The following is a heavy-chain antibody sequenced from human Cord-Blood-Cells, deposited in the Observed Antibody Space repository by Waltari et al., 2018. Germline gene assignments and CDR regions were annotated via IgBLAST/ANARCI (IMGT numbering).Heavy chain of an antibody. V-gene: IGHV2-26*01. CDR3: ARSRAAAGIGGYFDY. CDR2: IFSNDEK. J-gene: IGHJ4*02. CDR1: GFSLSNARMG. D-gene: IGHD6-13*01. Sequence: QVTLKESGPVLVKPTETLTLTCTVSGFSLSNARMGVSWIRQPPGKALEWLAHIFSNDEKSYSTSLKSRLTISKDTSKSQVVLTMTNMDPVDTATYYCARSRAAAGIGGYFDYWGQGTLVTVSS.